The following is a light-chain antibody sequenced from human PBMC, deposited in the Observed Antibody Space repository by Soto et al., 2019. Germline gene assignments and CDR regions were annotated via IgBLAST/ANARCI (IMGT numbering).Light chain of an antibody. V-gene: IGKV1-5*03. CDR2: KAS. CDR1: QSFSSW. Sequence: DIQMTVSPSTVSASVGDKVTITCRASQSFSSWLAWYQQKPGKAPKLLIYKASTLKSGVPSRFSGSGSGTEFTLTISSLQPDDFATYYCQHYNSYSEAFGHGTKVDIK. J-gene: IGKJ1*01. CDR3: QHYNSYSEA.